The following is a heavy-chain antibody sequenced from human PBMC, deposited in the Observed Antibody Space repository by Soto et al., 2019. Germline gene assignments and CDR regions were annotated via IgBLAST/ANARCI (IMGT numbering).Heavy chain of an antibody. J-gene: IGHJ4*02. CDR3: ARGYGRNFDY. CDR1: GGSISSGDYY. Sequence: SETLSLTCTASGGSISSGDYYWSWMRQHPGKGLEWIGYINHSGSTNYNPSLKSRVTISLDTSKNQFSLKLSSMTAADTAVYYCARGYGRNFDYWGQGTLVTVSS. D-gene: IGHD5-18*01. V-gene: IGHV4-31*03. CDR2: INHSGST.